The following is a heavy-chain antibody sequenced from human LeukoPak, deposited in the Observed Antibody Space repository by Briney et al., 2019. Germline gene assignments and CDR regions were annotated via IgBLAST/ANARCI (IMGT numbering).Heavy chain of an antibody. Sequence: GGSLRLSCAASGFTFSSYWMSWVRQAPGKGLEWVANIKKDGSEKYYVDSVKGRFTISRDNAKKSLYLQMNSLRAEDTAVYYCARPRGCSSSRCNNFDYWGQGTLVTVSS. D-gene: IGHD2-2*01. V-gene: IGHV3-7*01. CDR3: ARPRGCSSSRCNNFDY. CDR2: IKKDGSEK. J-gene: IGHJ4*02. CDR1: GFTFSSYW.